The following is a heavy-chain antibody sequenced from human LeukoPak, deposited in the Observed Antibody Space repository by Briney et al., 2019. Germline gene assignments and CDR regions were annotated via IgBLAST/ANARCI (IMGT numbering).Heavy chain of an antibody. CDR1: GGTFSSYA. CDR2: IIPIFGTA. D-gene: IGHD6-19*01. CDR3: ARDSPGYSSGWFTLDY. J-gene: IGHJ4*02. V-gene: IGHV1-69*06. Sequence: GASVKVSYKASGGTFSSYAISWVRQAPGQGLEWMGGIIPIFGTANYAQKFQGRVTITADKSTSTAYMELSSLRSEDTAVYYCARDSPGYSSGWFTLDYWGQGTLVTVSS.